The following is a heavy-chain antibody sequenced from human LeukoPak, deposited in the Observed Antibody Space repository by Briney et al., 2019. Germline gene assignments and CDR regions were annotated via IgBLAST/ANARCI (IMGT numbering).Heavy chain of an antibody. CDR3: ARGNYDFWSGTTNYYFDY. Sequence: PSQTLSLTCTVSGGSISSGGYYWSWIRQHPGKGLEWIGYIYYSGSTYYKTSLKSRVTISVDTSKNQFSLKLSSVTAADTAVYYCARGNYDFWSGTTNYYFDYWGQGTLVTASS. D-gene: IGHD3-3*01. V-gene: IGHV4-31*03. J-gene: IGHJ4*02. CDR2: IYYSGST. CDR1: GGSISSGGYY.